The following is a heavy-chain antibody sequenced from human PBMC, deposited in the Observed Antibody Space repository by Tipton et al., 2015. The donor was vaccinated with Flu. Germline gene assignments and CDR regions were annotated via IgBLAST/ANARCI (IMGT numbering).Heavy chain of an antibody. CDR1: GGSFSGYY. CDR2: INHSGST. Sequence: TLSLTCAVYGGSFSGYYWSWIRQPPGKGLEWIGEINHSGSTNYNPSLKSRVTMSVDASKNQFSLKLSSVTAADTAVYYCALGATGGIDYWGQGTLVTVSS. CDR3: ALGATGGIDY. J-gene: IGHJ4*02. D-gene: IGHD1-26*01. V-gene: IGHV4-34*01.